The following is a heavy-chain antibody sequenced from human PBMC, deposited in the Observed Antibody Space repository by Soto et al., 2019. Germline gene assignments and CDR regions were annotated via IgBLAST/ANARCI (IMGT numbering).Heavy chain of an antibody. J-gene: IGHJ6*03. CDR2: IYYSGST. Sequence: PSETLSLTCTVSGGSISSGGYYWSWIRQHPGKGLEWIGYIYYSGSTYYNPSLKSRVTISVDTSKNQFSLKLSSVTAADTAVYYCAREGLATTPRLANYYYYMDVWGKGTTVTVSS. CDR3: AREGLATTPRLANYYYYMDV. V-gene: IGHV4-31*03. D-gene: IGHD5-12*01. CDR1: GGSISSGGYY.